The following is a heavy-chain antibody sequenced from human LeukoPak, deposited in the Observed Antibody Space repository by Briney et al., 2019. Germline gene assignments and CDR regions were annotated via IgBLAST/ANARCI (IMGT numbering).Heavy chain of an antibody. V-gene: IGHV4-59*01. D-gene: IGHD1-26*01. CDR1: GGSISTYY. Sequence: PSETLSLTCTVSGGSISTYYWSWIRQPPGKGLEWIGYIYYSGSTNYNPSLKSRVTISVDTSKNQFSLKLSSVTAADTAVYYCARAPYSGSYLEIRAFDIWGQGTMVTVSS. J-gene: IGHJ3*02. CDR2: IYYSGST. CDR3: ARAPYSGSYLEIRAFDI.